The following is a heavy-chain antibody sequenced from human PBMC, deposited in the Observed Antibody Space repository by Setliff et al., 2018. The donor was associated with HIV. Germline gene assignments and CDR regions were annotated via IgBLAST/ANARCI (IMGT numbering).Heavy chain of an antibody. CDR2: LRGRGGST. V-gene: IGHV3-23*01. D-gene: IGHD2-8*01. CDR3: AKDSGSGDCTNGVCLDFDH. Sequence: GGSLRLSCTVSGFTFSNYAMTWVRQAPGKGLEWVSGLRGRGGSTYYAGSVKGRFTVSRDIPKNTLLLQMNSLRADDTAIYYCAKDSGSGDCTNGVCLDFDHWGQGVLVTVSS. CDR1: GFTFSNYA. J-gene: IGHJ4*02.